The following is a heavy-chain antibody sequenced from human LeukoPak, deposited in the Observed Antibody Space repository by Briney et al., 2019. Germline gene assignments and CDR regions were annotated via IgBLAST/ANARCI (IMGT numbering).Heavy chain of an antibody. CDR3: AKKKALDFDY. CDR1: GFTFSNYG. CDR2: ISGSGGST. V-gene: IGHV3-23*01. Sequence: GGSLRLSCAASGFTFSNYGMHWVRQAPGKGLEWVSAISGSGGSTYYADSVKGRFTISRDNSKNTLYLQMNSLRAEDTAVYYCAKKKALDFDYWGQGTLVTVSS. J-gene: IGHJ4*02.